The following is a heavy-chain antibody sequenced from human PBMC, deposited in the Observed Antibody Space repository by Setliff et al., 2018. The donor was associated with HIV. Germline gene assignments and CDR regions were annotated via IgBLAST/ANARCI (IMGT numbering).Heavy chain of an antibody. CDR3: ARDLGGSLVRGWFDP. D-gene: IGHD3-16*01. J-gene: IGHJ5*02. CDR2: ISHSGIT. CDR1: GGSISSGIQY. V-gene: IGHV4-39*07. Sequence: SETLSLTCNVSGGSISSGIQYWGWVRQSPGKGLEWIGTISHSGITNYNPSLKSRVTISVDTSKNQFSLKLSSVTAADTAVYYCARDLGGSLVRGWFDPWGQGTLVTVSS.